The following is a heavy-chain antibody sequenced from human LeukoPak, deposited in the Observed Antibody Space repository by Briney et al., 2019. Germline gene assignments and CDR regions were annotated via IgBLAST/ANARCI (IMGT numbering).Heavy chain of an antibody. D-gene: IGHD2-15*01. Sequence: PGGSLRLSCAASGFTFSSYSMNWVRQAPGKGLEWVSSISSSSSYIYYADSVKGRFTISRDNAKNSLYLQMNSLRAEDTAVYYCASFPGYCSGGSCYPFDYWGQRTLVTVSS. CDR3: ASFPGYCSGGSCYPFDY. CDR2: ISSSSSYI. V-gene: IGHV3-21*01. CDR1: GFTFSSYS. J-gene: IGHJ4*02.